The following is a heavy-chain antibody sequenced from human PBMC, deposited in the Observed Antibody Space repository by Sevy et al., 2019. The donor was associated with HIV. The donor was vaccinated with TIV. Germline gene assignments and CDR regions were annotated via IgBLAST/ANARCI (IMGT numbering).Heavy chain of an antibody. CDR1: GASIRKFY. D-gene: IGHD3-22*01. V-gene: IGHV4-34*10. CDR3: ARGRPLSAFDSSGYFFDS. CDR2: IHHSGST. J-gene: IGHJ4*02. Sequence: SETLSLTCAVYGASIRKFYWSWIRQSPGKGLEWIGEIHHSGSTYFNPSLESRVTMSEDKSKSQFSLNLRSVTAADKAVYYGARGRPLSAFDSSGYFFDSWGPGTLVTVSS.